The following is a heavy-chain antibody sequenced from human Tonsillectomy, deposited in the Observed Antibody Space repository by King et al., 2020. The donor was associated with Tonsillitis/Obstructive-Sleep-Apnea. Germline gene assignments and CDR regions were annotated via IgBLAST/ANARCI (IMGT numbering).Heavy chain of an antibody. V-gene: IGHV4-39*01. CDR1: GGSISSSTYY. J-gene: IGHJ2*01. CDR3: ARCSGHLLRHFDL. D-gene: IGHD3-10*02. CDR2: ISYSGSA. Sequence: QLQLQESGPGLVKPSETLSLTCTVSGGSISSSTYYWGWIRQPPGKGLEWIGTISYSGSAYYNPSLKSRVTISVDTSKNQLSLKLSSVTAADTAVYYCARCSGHLLRHFDLWGRGTLVTVSS.